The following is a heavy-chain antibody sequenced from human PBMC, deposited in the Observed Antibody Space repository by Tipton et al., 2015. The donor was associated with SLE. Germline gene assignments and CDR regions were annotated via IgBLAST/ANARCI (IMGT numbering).Heavy chain of an antibody. D-gene: IGHD1-26*01. CDR1: GGSISSGDYY. J-gene: IGHJ5*02. V-gene: IGHV4-30-4*01. CDR2: IYYSGIT. Sequence: TLSLTCTVSGGSISSGDYYWSWIRQPPGKGLEWIGYIYYSGITHYNPSLKSRLSISVDTSKNQFSLKLSSVTAADTAVYYCARDVPEYQLHYSGSSPSAWFDPWGQGTLVTVSS. CDR3: ARDVPEYQLHYSGSSPSAWFDP.